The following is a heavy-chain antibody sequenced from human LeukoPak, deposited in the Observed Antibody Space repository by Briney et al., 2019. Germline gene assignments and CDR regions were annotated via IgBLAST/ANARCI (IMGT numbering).Heavy chain of an antibody. V-gene: IGHV3-20*04. CDR2: INWNGGST. Sequence: GGSLRLSCAASGVTFDDYGMNWVRQAPGKGLEWVSGINWNGGSTGYADSVKGRFTISRDNAKNSLYVQMNSLRAEDTALYYCARSYSGSHGDAFGIWGQGTMVTVSS. J-gene: IGHJ3*02. CDR3: ARSYSGSHGDAFGI. CDR1: GVTFDDYG. D-gene: IGHD1-26*01.